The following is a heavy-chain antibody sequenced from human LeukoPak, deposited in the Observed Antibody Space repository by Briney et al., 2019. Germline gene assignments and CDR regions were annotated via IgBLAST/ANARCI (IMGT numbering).Heavy chain of an antibody. Sequence: PSETLSLTCTVSGGSISSSSYYWGWIRQPPGKGLEWIGSIYYSGSTYYNPSLKSRVTISVDTSKNQFSLKLSSVAAADTAVYYCARSAPDIVLMVYANWFDPWGQGTLVTVSS. CDR3: ARSAPDIVLMVYANWFDP. CDR1: GGSISSSSYY. J-gene: IGHJ5*02. V-gene: IGHV4-39*07. D-gene: IGHD2-8*01. CDR2: IYYSGST.